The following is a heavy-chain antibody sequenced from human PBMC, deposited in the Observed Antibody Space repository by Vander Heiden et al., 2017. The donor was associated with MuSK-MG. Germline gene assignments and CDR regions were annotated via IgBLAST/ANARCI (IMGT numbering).Heavy chain of an antibody. Sequence: QVQLQESGPGLVKPSQTLSLTCTVSGGSISSGGYYWSWIRQHPGKGLEWIGYIYYSGSTYYNPSLKSRVTISVDTSKNQFSLKLSSVTAADTAVYYCARDPGGTTKGLPRPLDIWGQGTMVTVSS. CDR1: GGSISSGGYY. D-gene: IGHD3-16*01. J-gene: IGHJ3*02. V-gene: IGHV4-31*03. CDR3: ARDPGGTTKGLPRPLDI. CDR2: IYYSGST.